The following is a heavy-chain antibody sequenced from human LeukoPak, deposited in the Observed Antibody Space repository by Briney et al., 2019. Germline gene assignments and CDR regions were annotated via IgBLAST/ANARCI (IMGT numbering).Heavy chain of an antibody. CDR3: ARRVPNEVITDYFDY. J-gene: IGHJ4*02. Sequence: GGSLRLSCVASGFTLSSYNMNWVRQAPGKGLEWISFIDSSSRIIFYAESVKGRFTISRDNAKNSLFLQMNNLSVEDTAVYYCARRVPNEVITDYFDYWGQGALVTVSS. D-gene: IGHD3-16*01. CDR1: GFTLSSYN. V-gene: IGHV3-48*04. CDR2: IDSSSRII.